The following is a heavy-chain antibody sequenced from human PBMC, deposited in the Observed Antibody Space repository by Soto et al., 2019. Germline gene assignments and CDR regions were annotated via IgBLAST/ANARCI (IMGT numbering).Heavy chain of an antibody. Sequence: EVRLVESGGGLVKPGGSLRLSCVASGFTFTSFTMNWVRQAPGKGLEWVSSISSSSAYVHYAASVNGRFTISRDNAKDSLFLQMNSLRVDVSAVYYCARDGLTFGGDWGQGTLVAVSS. CDR1: GFTFTSFT. V-gene: IGHV3-21*02. D-gene: IGHD3-16*01. CDR2: ISSSSAYV. CDR3: ARDGLTFGGD. J-gene: IGHJ4*02.